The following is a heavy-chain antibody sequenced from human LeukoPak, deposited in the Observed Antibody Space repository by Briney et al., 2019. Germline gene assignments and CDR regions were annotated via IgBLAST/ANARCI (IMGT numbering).Heavy chain of an antibody. V-gene: IGHV4-61*01. Sequence: PSETLSLTCTVSGGSISSGSYYWSWIRQPPGKGLEWIGYIYYSGTNYNPSLKSRVTISVDMSKNQFSLKLSSVTAADTAIYYCVRESRISIWSYWYFDLWGRGTQVTVSS. D-gene: IGHD2-8*02. CDR1: GGSISSGSYY. CDR2: IYYSGT. CDR3: VRESRISIWSYWYFDL. J-gene: IGHJ2*01.